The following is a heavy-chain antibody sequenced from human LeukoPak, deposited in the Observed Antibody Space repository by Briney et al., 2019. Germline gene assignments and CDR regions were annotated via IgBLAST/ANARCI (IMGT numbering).Heavy chain of an antibody. J-gene: IGHJ4*02. Sequence: GGSLRLSCAASGFTFSSYWMSWVRQAPGKGLEWVANIKQDGSEKYYVDSVKGRFTISRDNAKNSLYLQMNSLRAEDTAIYYCAKDLPSSSSGFYFDYWGQGTLVTVSS. CDR3: AKDLPSSSSGFYFDY. D-gene: IGHD6-13*01. V-gene: IGHV3-7*03. CDR1: GFTFSSYW. CDR2: IKQDGSEK.